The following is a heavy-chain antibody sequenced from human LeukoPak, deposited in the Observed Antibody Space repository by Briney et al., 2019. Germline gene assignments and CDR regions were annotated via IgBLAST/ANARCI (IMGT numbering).Heavy chain of an antibody. J-gene: IGHJ4*02. CDR3: ARDHPYSSWYRFDY. Sequence: GGSLRLSCAASGFTFSSYSMNWVRQAPGKGLEWVSSISSSGSYIYYADSVKGRFTISRDNAKNSLYLQMNSLRAEDTAVYYCARDHPYSSWYRFDYWGQGTLVTVSS. CDR1: GFTFSSYS. V-gene: IGHV3-21*01. CDR2: ISSSGSYI. D-gene: IGHD6-13*01.